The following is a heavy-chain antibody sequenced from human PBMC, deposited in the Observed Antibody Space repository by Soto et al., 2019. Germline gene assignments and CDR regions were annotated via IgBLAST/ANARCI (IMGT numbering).Heavy chain of an antibody. V-gene: IGHV3-33*01. CDR2: IRDDGTAE. CDR3: VRPDYGDYITAEYFQH. D-gene: IGHD4-17*01. J-gene: IGHJ1*01. Sequence: GGSLRLSCAASKSIFTGYGMHWVRQTPGKGLEWMSVIRDDGTAEHYADSVKGRFTVSRDNSKNTLYLQMNSLRAEDTAVYYCVRPDYGDYITAEYFQHRGQGTLVTVSS. CDR1: KSIFTGYG.